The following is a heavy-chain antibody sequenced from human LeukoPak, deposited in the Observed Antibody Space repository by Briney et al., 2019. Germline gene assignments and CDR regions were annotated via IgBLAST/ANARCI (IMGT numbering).Heavy chain of an antibody. CDR1: GGSISRYY. J-gene: IGHJ3*02. CDR3: ASFSYGHAFDI. Sequence: PSETLSLTCTVSGGSISRYYWSWIRQPPGKGLEWIGYIYYSGSTNYNPSLKSRVTISVDTSKNQFSLKLRSVTAADTAVYYCASFSYGHAFDIWGQGTMVTVSS. CDR2: IYYSGST. D-gene: IGHD5-18*01. V-gene: IGHV4-59*01.